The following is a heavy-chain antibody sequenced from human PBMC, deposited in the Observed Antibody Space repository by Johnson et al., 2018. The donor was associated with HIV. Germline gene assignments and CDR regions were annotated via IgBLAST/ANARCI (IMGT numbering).Heavy chain of an antibody. Sequence: VQLVESGGGLVQPGGSLRLACAVSGFTVSSSYLTWVRQAPGKGLEWVSLIYSSGTTDYADSVQGRFTISRDNSKNTLYLQMNSLRTEDTAVYYCARDSRYNNYGGGSVGAFDIWGQGTTVTVSS. CDR2: IYSSGTT. CDR1: GFTVSSSY. J-gene: IGHJ3*02. CDR3: ARDSRYNNYGGGSVGAFDI. D-gene: IGHD4-11*01. V-gene: IGHV3-66*02.